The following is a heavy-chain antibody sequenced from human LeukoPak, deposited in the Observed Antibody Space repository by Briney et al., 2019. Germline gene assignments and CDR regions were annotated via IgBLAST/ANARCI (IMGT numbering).Heavy chain of an antibody. CDR3: VRDRTMVIDY. CDR1: GFTFSSYS. CDR2: ISSSGNTM. V-gene: IGHV3-48*04. J-gene: IGHJ4*02. D-gene: IGHD3-10*01. Sequence: GGSLRLSCAASGFTFSSYSMNWARQAPGKGLEWVSYISSSGNTMYYADSVKGRFTISRDNAKNSLYLQMNSLRAEDTAVYYCVRDRTMVIDYWGQGTLVTVSS.